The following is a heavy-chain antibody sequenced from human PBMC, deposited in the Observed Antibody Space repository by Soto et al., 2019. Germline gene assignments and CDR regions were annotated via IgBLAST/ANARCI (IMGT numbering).Heavy chain of an antibody. CDR1: GFTFSSYW. CDR3: ARDYYGSGSYYPPSDAFDI. CDR2: INSDGSST. Sequence: GGSLRLSCAASGFTFSSYWMHWVRQAPGKGLVWVSRINSDGSSTSYADSVKGRFTISRDNAKNKLYLQMNSLRAEDTAVYYCARDYYGSGSYYPPSDAFDIWGQGTMVTVSS. D-gene: IGHD3-10*01. J-gene: IGHJ3*02. V-gene: IGHV3-74*01.